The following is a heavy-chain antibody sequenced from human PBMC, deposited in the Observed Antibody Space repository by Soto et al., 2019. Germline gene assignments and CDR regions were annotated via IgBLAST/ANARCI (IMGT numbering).Heavy chain of an antibody. J-gene: IGHJ4*02. D-gene: IGHD3-10*01. V-gene: IGHV4-34*01. CDR3: AGYGSGSYYNGYYFDY. Sequence: PSETLSLTCTVSGGSFSAYYWSWIRQSPGKGLEWIGEIHHSGSTNYKPSLKSRVTISVDTSKNQFSLELRSVTAADTAVYYCAGYGSGSYYNGYYFDYWGQGTLVTVSS. CDR1: GGSFSAYY. CDR2: IHHSGST.